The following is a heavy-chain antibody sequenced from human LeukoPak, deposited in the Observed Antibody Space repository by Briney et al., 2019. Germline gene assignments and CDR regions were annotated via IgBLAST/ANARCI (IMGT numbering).Heavy chain of an antibody. CDR1: AFTFGSFG. CDR2: ISDTGGST. D-gene: IGHD5-18*01. CDR3: AKGWIQVYKAPEY. J-gene: IGHJ4*02. V-gene: IGHV3-23*01. Sequence: GSLRLSCAASAFTFGSFGMSWVRQAPGKGLEWVSAISDTGGSTFYADSVKGRFTISRDNSKNTLYLQMNSLRAEDTAVYYCAKGWIQVYKAPEYWGQGTLVTVSS.